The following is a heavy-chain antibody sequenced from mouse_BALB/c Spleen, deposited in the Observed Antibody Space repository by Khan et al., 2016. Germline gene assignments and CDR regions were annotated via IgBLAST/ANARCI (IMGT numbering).Heavy chain of an antibody. CDR1: GFSLIAYG. V-gene: IGHV2-6-7*01. Sequence: QVQLKQSGPGLVAPSQSLSITCTVSGFSLIAYGVNWVRQPPGKSLEWLGMIWGDGTTDYNSALKPRLNITKDNSKSQVFLKMNSLQTDDTARYYCARDGWGYYAMDYWGQGTSVTVSS. D-gene: IGHD2-2*01. CDR2: IWGDGTT. CDR3: ARDGWGYYAMDY. J-gene: IGHJ4*01.